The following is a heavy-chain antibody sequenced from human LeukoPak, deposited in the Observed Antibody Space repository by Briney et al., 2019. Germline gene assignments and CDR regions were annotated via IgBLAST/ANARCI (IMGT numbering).Heavy chain of an antibody. CDR1: GYSISSGYY. J-gene: IGHJ5*02. V-gene: IGHV4-38-2*02. CDR2: SYHSGGT. Sequence: SETLSLTCTVSGYSISSGYYWGWIRQPPRKGLEWIGGSYHSGGTYYNPSLNSRVAISVDKSKNQFSSPLSSAIAAPQTVYYCARDLTSGPDTERSGSGSFYGYANWFDPWGQGTLVTVSS. D-gene: IGHD3-10*01. CDR3: ARDLTSGPDTERSGSGSFYGYANWFDP.